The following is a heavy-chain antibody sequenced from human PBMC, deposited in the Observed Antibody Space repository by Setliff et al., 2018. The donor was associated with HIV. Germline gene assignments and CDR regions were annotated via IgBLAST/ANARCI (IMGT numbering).Heavy chain of an antibody. Sequence: SETLSLTCTVSGGSISSHYWSWIRQPPGKGLEWVGSIDYNGRIDKKSSLQSRLRMSIDTSKNQFCVNLFSVTAADTATYYCARGEPPASRSGLLYWGQGMLVTVSS. CDR3: ARGEPPASRSGLLY. D-gene: IGHD3-22*01. CDR2: IDYNGRI. CDR1: GGSISSHY. V-gene: IGHV4-59*11. J-gene: IGHJ4*02.